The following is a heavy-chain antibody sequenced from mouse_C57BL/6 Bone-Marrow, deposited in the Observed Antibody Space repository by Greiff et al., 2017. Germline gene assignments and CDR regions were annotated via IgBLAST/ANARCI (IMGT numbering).Heavy chain of an antibody. CDR1: GFTFSSYT. CDR3: ASQTAQAFDY. CDR2: ISGGGGNT. D-gene: IGHD3-2*02. J-gene: IGHJ2*01. Sequence: EVMLVESGGGLVKPGGSLKLSCAASGFTFSSYTMSWVRQTPEKRLEWVATISGGGGNTYYPDSVKGRFTISRDNAKNTLYLQMSSLRSEDTALYYCASQTAQAFDYWGQGTTLTVSS. V-gene: IGHV5-9*01.